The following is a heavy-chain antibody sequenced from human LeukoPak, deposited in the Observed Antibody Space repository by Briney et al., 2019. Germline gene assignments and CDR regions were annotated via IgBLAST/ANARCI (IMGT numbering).Heavy chain of an antibody. J-gene: IGHJ4*02. CDR2: MNPNSGNT. Sequence: ASVTVSFTASGYTFTIYDINWVRQAPGQGLEWMGWMNPNSGNTGYTQKFQGRVTMTRNTSISTAYMELSSLRSEDTAVYYCATELQYSGSYYYWGQGTLVTVSS. CDR1: GYTFTIYD. CDR3: ATELQYSGSYYY. D-gene: IGHD1-26*01. V-gene: IGHV1-8*01.